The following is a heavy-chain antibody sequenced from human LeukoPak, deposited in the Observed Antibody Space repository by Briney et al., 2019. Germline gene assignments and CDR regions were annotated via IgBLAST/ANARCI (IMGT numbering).Heavy chain of an antibody. CDR1: GFTFSSYS. Sequence: SGGSLRLSCAASGFTFSSYSMNWVRQAPGKGLEWVSSISSSSSYIYYADSVKGRFTISRDNAKNSLYLQMNSLRAEDTAVYYCARVKQLRYFDWLSYYYYMDVWGKGTTVTISS. CDR2: ISSSSSYI. D-gene: IGHD3-9*01. V-gene: IGHV3-21*01. J-gene: IGHJ6*03. CDR3: ARVKQLRYFDWLSYYYYMDV.